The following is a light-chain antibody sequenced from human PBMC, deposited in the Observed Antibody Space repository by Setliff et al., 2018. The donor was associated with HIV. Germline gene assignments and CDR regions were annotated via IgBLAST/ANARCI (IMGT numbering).Light chain of an antibody. CDR2: WNN. Sequence: QSALTQPPSASGTPGQRVTISCSGSNSNIGTNYVYWYQHLPGTAPRLLIYWNNQRPSGVPDRFSGSKSGNSASLTVSGLQAEDEADYYCSSYAGTNNFCIFGNGTKVTVL. V-gene: IGLV1-47*01. J-gene: IGLJ1*01. CDR1: NSNIGTNY. CDR3: SSYAGTNNFCI.